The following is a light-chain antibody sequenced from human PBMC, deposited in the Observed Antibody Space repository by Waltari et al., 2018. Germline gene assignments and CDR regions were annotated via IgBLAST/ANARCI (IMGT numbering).Light chain of an antibody. J-gene: IGKJ2*01. CDR2: LGS. V-gene: IGKV2-28*01. CDR1: QSLLHSNGYNY. Sequence: DIVMTQSPLALAVTPGEPASISCRSTQSLLHSNGYNYLDWYRQKPGQSPQLLISLGSNRASGVPDRFGGSGAGTDFTLKLSRVKAEDVGVYYCMQALQTPPYTFGQGTKLQIK. CDR3: MQALQTPPYT.